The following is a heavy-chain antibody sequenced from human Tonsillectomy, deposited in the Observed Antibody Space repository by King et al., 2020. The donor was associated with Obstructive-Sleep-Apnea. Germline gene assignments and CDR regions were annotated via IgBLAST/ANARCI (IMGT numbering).Heavy chain of an antibody. D-gene: IGHD3-9*01. V-gene: IGHV4-59*08. Sequence: QLQESGPGLVKPSETLSLTCTVSGGSISSYFWNWIRQPPGKGLEWIGFVYYSGSTNYNPSLQSRVTISVDTSKNQFSLKLSSVTAADTAVYYCARSGYYDILTGRGGDAYDIWGQGTMVTVSS. J-gene: IGHJ3*02. CDR3: ARSGYYDILTGRGGDAYDI. CDR1: GGSISSYF. CDR2: VYYSGST.